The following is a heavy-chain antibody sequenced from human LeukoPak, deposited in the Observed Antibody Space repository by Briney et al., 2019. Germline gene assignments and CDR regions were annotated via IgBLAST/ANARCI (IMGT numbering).Heavy chain of an antibody. Sequence: GGSLRLSCAASGFTFSTYTMSWLRQAPGKGLEWLSYIGSNSRDTNYADSVKGRFTISRDNSKNSLYLQMNSLRADDTAIYYCARDRGDIVVVPTIFDSWGQGTLVTVSS. CDR3: ARDRGDIVVVPTIFDS. CDR2: IGSNSRDT. D-gene: IGHD2-2*01. J-gene: IGHJ4*02. CDR1: GFTFSTYT. V-gene: IGHV3-11*06.